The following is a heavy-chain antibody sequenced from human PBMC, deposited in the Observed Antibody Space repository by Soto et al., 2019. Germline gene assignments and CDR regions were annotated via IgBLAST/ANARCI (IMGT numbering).Heavy chain of an antibody. Sequence: QVQLQESGPGLVKPSGTLSLTCDVSGDSISGSNWWSWVRQSPGKGLEWIGEIYYTGETNHNPSLKSRVTISVDKSKNQFSLKMTSVTAADTAVYFCARVSAFGSSWYRDLDVWGRGTLVTVSS. D-gene: IGHD6-13*01. J-gene: IGHJ2*01. CDR3: ARVSAFGSSWYRDLDV. CDR2: IYYTGET. V-gene: IGHV4-4*02. CDR1: GDSISGSNW.